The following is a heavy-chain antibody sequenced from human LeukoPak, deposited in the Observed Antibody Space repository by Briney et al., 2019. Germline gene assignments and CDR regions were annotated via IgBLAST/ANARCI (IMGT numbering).Heavy chain of an antibody. J-gene: IGHJ3*02. CDR1: GFTFSGYS. D-gene: IGHD5-24*01. Sequence: GGSLRLSCAASGFTFSGYSMSWVRQAPGKGLEWVSSISSSSSYFYYADSVKGGFTISRDNAKDSLYLQMNSLRAEDTAVYFCARRDDRTRAHAFDIWGQGTMVTVSS. CDR3: ARRDDRTRAHAFDI. V-gene: IGHV3-21*01. CDR2: ISSSSSYF.